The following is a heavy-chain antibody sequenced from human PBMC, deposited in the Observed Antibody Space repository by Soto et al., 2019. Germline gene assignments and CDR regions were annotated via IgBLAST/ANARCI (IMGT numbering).Heavy chain of an antibody. Sequence: EVQLVESGGGLVQPGGSLRLSCVASGGFTFSSYAMSWVRQAPGKGLEWVSAIFSGGSTYYADSVKGRFTISRDNSKNTLYLQMNSLRVEDTAVYHCAKGTTVTTTILDSWGQGTLVTVSS. CDR2: IFSGGST. V-gene: IGHV3-23*04. CDR1: GGFTFSSYA. D-gene: IGHD4-17*01. J-gene: IGHJ4*02. CDR3: AKGTTVTTTILDS.